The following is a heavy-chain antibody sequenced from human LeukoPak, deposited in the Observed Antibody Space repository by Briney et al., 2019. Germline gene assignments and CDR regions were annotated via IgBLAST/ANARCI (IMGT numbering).Heavy chain of an antibody. CDR2: ISSSSSYI. D-gene: IGHD3-22*01. J-gene: IGHJ4*02. CDR3: ARDLEEIAGDYYDSSGYKY. Sequence: GGSLRLSWAASGFTFSSYSMNWVRQAPGKGLEWVSSISSSSSYIYYADSVKGRFTISRDNAKNSLYLQMNSLRAEDTAVYYCARDLEEIAGDYYDSSGYKYWGQGTLVTVSS. V-gene: IGHV3-21*01. CDR1: GFTFSSYS.